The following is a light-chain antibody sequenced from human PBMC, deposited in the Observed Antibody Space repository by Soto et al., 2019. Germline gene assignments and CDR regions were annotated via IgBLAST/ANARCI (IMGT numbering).Light chain of an antibody. V-gene: IGKV1-5*01. CDR3: QQFASYSPNT. J-gene: IGKJ2*01. CDR2: DAS. Sequence: DIQMTQSPSTLSASVGDRVTITCRASQSISSWLAWYQQKPGKAPKLLIYDASTLESGVPSRFSGSGSGTEFTLTISSLQPDDFATYYCQQFASYSPNTFGQETNLEIK. CDR1: QSISSW.